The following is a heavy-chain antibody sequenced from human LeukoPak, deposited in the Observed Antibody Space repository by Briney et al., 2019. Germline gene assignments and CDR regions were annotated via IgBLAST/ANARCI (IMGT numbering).Heavy chain of an antibody. CDR3: ANLGYTD. D-gene: IGHD5-18*01. Sequence: GGSLRLYCAASGFTYSTSWMSWVRQAPGKGLEWVATIKDDGSDQYYVDSVKGRFTISRDNAKNSLYLQMNSLRVEDTAVYYCANLGYTDWGQGTLVTVSS. J-gene: IGHJ4*02. V-gene: IGHV3-7*01. CDR1: GFTYSTSW. CDR2: IKDDGSDQ.